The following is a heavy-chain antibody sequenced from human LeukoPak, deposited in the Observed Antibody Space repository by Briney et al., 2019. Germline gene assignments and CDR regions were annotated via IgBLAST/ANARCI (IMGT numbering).Heavy chain of an antibody. Sequence: SETLSLTCAVYGGSFSDYYWSWIRQPPGKGLELIGEINHSGSTNYNPSLKSRVAISVDTSKNQFSLRLSSVTAADTAVYYCVRGWGSATREALDYWGQGTLVTVSS. CDR1: GGSFSDYY. D-gene: IGHD2-2*01. V-gene: IGHV4-34*01. CDR3: VRGWGSATREALDY. J-gene: IGHJ4*02. CDR2: INHSGST.